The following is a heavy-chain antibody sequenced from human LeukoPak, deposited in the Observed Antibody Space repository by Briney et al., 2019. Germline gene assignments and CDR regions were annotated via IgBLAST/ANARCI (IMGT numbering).Heavy chain of an antibody. CDR2: IIPIFGTA. D-gene: IGHD2-2*01. J-gene: IGHJ5*02. V-gene: IGHV1-69*13. CDR1: GGTFSSCA. Sequence: GASVKVSCKASGGTFSSCAISWVRQAPGQGLEWMGGIIPIFGTANYAQKFQGRVTITADESTSTAYMELSSLRSEDTAVYYCARGGDIVVVPAARNWFDPWGQGTLVTVSS. CDR3: ARGGDIVVVPAARNWFDP.